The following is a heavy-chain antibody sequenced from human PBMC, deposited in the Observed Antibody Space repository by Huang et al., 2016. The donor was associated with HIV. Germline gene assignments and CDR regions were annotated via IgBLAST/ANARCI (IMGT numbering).Heavy chain of an antibody. CDR3: AKGGAGYHNGPEY. CDR2: SRFDGNKK. Sequence: QVRLVESGGGVVQPGGSLTLSCEASGLTFSTFGMHGVRQAPGKGLEWGEKSRFDGNKKVYEESLKGRFTIFRENSKNTVYLEMNSLTGEDTAMYFCAKGGAGYHNGPEYWGQGTQVIVS. D-gene: IGHD2-8*01. CDR1: GLTFSTFG. V-gene: IGHV3-30*02. J-gene: IGHJ4*02.